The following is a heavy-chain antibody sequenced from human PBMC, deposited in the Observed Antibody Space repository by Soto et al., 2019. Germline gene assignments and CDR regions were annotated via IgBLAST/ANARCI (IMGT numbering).Heavy chain of an antibody. J-gene: IGHJ4*02. CDR1: GGSIGSYY. CDR3: VSLLGGVTTFDN. V-gene: IGHV3-7*01. D-gene: IGHD3-10*01. Sequence: ETLSLTCTVSGGSIGSYYWSWVRQAPGKGLEWVASINQDGTDKRYVDSVTGRFTISRDNAKNSLYLQMNSLRADDTAVYYCVSLLGGVTTFDNWGQGTLVTVSS. CDR2: INQDGTDK.